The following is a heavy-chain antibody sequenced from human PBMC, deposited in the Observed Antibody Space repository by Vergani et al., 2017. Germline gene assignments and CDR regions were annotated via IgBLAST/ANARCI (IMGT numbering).Heavy chain of an antibody. J-gene: IGHJ4*02. Sequence: EVQLLESGGGLVQPGGSLRLSCAASGFTFSSYAMSWVRQAPGKGLEWVSAISGSGGSTDYADSVKGRFTISRDNSKNTLYLQMNSLRAEDTAVYYCAKGQQLVLGVDYWGQGTLVTVSS. CDR1: GFTFSSYA. CDR3: AKGQQLVLGVDY. D-gene: IGHD6-13*01. CDR2: ISGSGGST. V-gene: IGHV3-23*01.